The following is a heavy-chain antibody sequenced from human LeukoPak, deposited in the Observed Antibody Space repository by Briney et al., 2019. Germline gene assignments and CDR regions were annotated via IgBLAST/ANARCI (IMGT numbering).Heavy chain of an antibody. J-gene: IGHJ4*02. CDR3: AGRGAPVAGASSFDF. CDR2: INHSGST. Sequence: PSETLSLTCTVSGGSISGYYWSWIRQPPGKGLEWIGEINHSGSTNYNPSLKSRVTISVDTSKNQFSLKVSSVTAADTAVYYCAGRGAPVAGASSFDFWGQGTLVTVSS. CDR1: GGSISGYY. D-gene: IGHD6-19*01. V-gene: IGHV4-34*01.